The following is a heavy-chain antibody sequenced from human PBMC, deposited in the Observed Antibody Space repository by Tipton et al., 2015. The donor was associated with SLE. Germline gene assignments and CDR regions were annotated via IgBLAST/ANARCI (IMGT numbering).Heavy chain of an antibody. CDR2: ISHSGST. V-gene: IGHV4-34*01. CDR3: TRGVRGYYDYSYMDV. D-gene: IGHD3-10*02. Sequence: WSWIRQPPGKGLEWIGEISHSGSTNYNPSLKSRVTISRDTSGKQVSLKLSFVTAADTAVYYCTRGVRGYYDYSYMDVWGKGTTVTISS. J-gene: IGHJ6*03.